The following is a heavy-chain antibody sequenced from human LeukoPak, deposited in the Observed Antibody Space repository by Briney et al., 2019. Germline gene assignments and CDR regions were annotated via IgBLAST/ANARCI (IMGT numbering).Heavy chain of an antibody. CDR2: IFFSGST. D-gene: IGHD6-13*01. J-gene: IGHJ4*02. CDR3: AGASGWYVFDS. V-gene: IGHV4-59*01. Sequence: KTSETLSLTCSVSGGSFSSYYWTWIRQPPGKGLEWIGYIFFSGSTNYSPSLKSRVTMSIDTSKNQFSLKLSSVTAADTAIYYCAGASGWYVFDSWGQGTLVTVSS. CDR1: GGSFSSYY.